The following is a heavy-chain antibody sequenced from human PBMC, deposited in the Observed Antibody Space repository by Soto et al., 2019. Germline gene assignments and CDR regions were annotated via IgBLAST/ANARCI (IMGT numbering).Heavy chain of an antibody. CDR3: RLDYFYYGMDV. Sequence: LRLSCAASGFSFRNAWMSLVRQAPGKGLEWVGRIKSKTDGGTTDYAAPVKGRFTISRDNSKNTLYLQMNSLKTEDTAVYYCRLDYFYYGMDVWGQGTTVTVSS. V-gene: IGHV3-15*01. J-gene: IGHJ6*02. CDR1: GFSFRNAW. CDR2: IKSKTDGGTT.